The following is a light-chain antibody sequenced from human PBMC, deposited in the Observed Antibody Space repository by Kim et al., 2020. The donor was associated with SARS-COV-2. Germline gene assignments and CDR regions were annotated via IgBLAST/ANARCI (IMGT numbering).Light chain of an antibody. Sequence: SYELTQPPSVSVAPGKTARITCGGSNIGSKSVHWYQQKPGQAPVLVMFYDSDRHSGIPERFSGSNSGNTATLTISRVEAGDEADFYCQVWASDSEHVVFGGGTQLTVL. V-gene: IGLV3-21*04. CDR2: YDS. CDR1: NIGSKS. J-gene: IGLJ2*01. CDR3: QVWASDSEHVV.